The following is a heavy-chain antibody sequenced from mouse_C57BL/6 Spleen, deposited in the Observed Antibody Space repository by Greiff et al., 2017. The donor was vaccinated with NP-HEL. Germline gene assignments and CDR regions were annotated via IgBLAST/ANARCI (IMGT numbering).Heavy chain of an antibody. V-gene: IGHV5-12*01. D-gene: IGHD1-1*01. J-gene: IGHJ1*03. Sequence: EVQRVESGGGLVQPGGSLKLSCAASGFTFSDYYMYWVRQTPEKRLEWVAYISNGGGSTYYPDTVKGRFTISRDNAKNTLYLQMSRLKSEDTAMYYCARGRYGSSDWYFDVWGTGTTVTVSS. CDR1: GFTFSDYY. CDR3: ARGRYGSSDWYFDV. CDR2: ISNGGGST.